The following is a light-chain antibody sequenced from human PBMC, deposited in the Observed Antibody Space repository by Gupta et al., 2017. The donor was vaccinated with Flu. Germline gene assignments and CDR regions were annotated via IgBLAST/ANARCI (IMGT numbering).Light chain of an antibody. CDR3: QQYNKWPPLT. V-gene: IGKV3-15*01. CDR1: QSVSDN. Sequence: ERATLSCRASQSVSDNLAWYQQKPGQAPRLLMYGASTRAAGTPARISGSGSGTEFTLTISGLQSEDFAVYYCQQYNKWPPLTFGGGTKVEI. J-gene: IGKJ4*01. CDR2: GAS.